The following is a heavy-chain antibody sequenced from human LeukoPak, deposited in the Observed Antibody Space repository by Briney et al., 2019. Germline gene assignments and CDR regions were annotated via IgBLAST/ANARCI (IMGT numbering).Heavy chain of an antibody. Sequence: ASVKVSCKASGGTFSSYAISWVRQAPGQGLEWMGRIIPILGIANYAQKFQGRVTITADKSTSTAYMELSSLRSKDTAVYYCARSPIAVASFDYWGQGTLVTVSS. V-gene: IGHV1-69*04. CDR3: ARSPIAVASFDY. CDR2: IIPILGIA. CDR1: GGTFSSYA. J-gene: IGHJ4*02. D-gene: IGHD6-19*01.